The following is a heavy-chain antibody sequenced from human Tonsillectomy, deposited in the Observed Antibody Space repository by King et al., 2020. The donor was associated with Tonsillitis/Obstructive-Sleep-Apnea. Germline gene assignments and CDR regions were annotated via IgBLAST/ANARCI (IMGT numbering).Heavy chain of an antibody. J-gene: IGHJ4*02. CDR3: ARGPGYSYGYALY. CDR2: ISYDGSNK. D-gene: IGHD5-18*01. CDR1: GFTFSSYA. V-gene: IGHV3-30*04. Sequence: VQLVESGGGVVQPGRSLRLSCAASGFTFSSYAMHWVRQAPGKGLEWVAVISYDGSNKYYADSVKGRFTISKDNSKNTLYLQMNSLRAEDTAVYYCARGPGYSYGYALYWGQGTLVTVSS.